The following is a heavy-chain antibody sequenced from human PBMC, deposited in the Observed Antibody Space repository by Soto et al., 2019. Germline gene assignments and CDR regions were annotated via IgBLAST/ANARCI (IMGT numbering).Heavy chain of an antibody. D-gene: IGHD5-12*01. V-gene: IGHV3-23*01. J-gene: IGHJ4*02. CDR2: ISGSGGSA. CDR3: AKDSTSGYDYFDY. Sequence: EVQLLESGGGLVQPGGSLRLSCAASGFTFSSYAMSWVRQAPGKGLEWVSAISGSGGSAYYADSVKGRFTISRDNSKNTLYLQMNSLRAEDTAVYYCAKDSTSGYDYFDYWGQGTLVTVSS. CDR1: GFTFSSYA.